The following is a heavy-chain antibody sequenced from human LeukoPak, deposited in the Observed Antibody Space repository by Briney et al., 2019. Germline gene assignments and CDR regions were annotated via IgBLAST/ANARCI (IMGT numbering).Heavy chain of an antibody. Sequence: GASVKVSRKASGGTFSSYAISWVRQAPGQGLEWMGGIIPIFGTANYAQKFQGRVTITADESTSTAYMELSSLRSEDTAVYYCASGVRGVIIPTSFDYWGQGTLVTVSS. CDR2: IIPIFGTA. J-gene: IGHJ4*02. CDR1: GGTFSSYA. CDR3: ASGVRGVIIPTSFDY. V-gene: IGHV1-69*13. D-gene: IGHD3-10*01.